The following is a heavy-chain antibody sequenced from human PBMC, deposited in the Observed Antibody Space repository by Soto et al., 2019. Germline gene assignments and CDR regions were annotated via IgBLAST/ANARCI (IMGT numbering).Heavy chain of an antibody. CDR3: ARVAIFGVVKGTGYFDY. CDR1: GYTFTSYG. Sequence: GASVKVSCKASGYTFTSYGISWVRQAPGQGLEWMGWISAYNGNTKYAQKLQGRVTMTTDTSTSTAYMELRSLRSDDTAVYYCARVAIFGVVKGTGYFDYWGQGTLVTVSS. CDR2: ISAYNGNT. D-gene: IGHD3-3*01. V-gene: IGHV1-18*01. J-gene: IGHJ4*02.